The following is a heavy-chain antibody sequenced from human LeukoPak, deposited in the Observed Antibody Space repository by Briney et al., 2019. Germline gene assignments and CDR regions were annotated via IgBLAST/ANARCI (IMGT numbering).Heavy chain of an antibody. Sequence: GGSLRLSCAASGFTFSSYAMSWVRQAPGKGLDWVSAISGSGGSTYYADSVKGRFTISRDNSKNTLYLQMNSLRAEDTAVYYCAKGIYSSGWSYFDYWGHGTLVTVSS. CDR1: GFTFSSYA. CDR2: ISGSGGST. CDR3: AKGIYSSGWSYFDY. D-gene: IGHD6-19*01. V-gene: IGHV3-23*01. J-gene: IGHJ4*01.